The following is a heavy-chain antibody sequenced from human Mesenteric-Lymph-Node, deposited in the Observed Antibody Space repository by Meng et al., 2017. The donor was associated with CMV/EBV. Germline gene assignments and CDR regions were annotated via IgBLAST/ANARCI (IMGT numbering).Heavy chain of an antibody. D-gene: IGHD6-6*01. CDR1: GFRFDDYA. Sequence: GGSLRLSCAASGFRFDDYAIHWVRLAPGKGLEWVSGITWNSVTIGYADSVKGRFTISRDSAKNSLYLQMNSLRAEDTAVYYCAKWPVKYSSSSPFDYWGQGTLVTVSS. CDR3: AKWPVKYSSSSPFDY. CDR2: ITWNSVTI. J-gene: IGHJ4*02. V-gene: IGHV3-9*01.